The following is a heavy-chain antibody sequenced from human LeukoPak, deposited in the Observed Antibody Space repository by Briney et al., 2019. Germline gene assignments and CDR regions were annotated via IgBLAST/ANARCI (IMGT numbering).Heavy chain of an antibody. V-gene: IGHV3-30*18. J-gene: IGHJ6*02. CDR1: GFTFSSYG. Sequence: GGSLRLSCAASGFTFSSYGMHWVRQAPGKGLEWVAVISYDGSNKYYADSVKGRFTISRDNSKNTLYLQMNSLRAEDTAVYYCAKAGGNSFYYYYGMGVWGQGTTVTVSS. CDR2: ISYDGSNK. D-gene: IGHD4-23*01. CDR3: AKAGGNSFYYYYGMGV.